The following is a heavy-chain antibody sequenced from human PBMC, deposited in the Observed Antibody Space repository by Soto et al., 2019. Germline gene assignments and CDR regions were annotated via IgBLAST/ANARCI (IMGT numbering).Heavy chain of an antibody. CDR2: MNPNNGNT. Sequence: QVQLVQSGAEVKKPGASVKISCKASGYAFTSDDFNWVRQATGQGREGMGWMNPNNGNTAYAQRFQGRVPMSRDTAIGRDYMELSSLTAAEAAVYYCAKVPRNWGFDSWGQGTLVTVSS. CDR3: AKVPRNWGFDS. J-gene: IGHJ4*02. D-gene: IGHD7-27*01. CDR1: GYAFTSDD. V-gene: IGHV1-8*01.